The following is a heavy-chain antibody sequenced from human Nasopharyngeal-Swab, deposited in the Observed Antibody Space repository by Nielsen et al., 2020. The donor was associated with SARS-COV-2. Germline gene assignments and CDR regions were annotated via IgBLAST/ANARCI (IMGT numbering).Heavy chain of an antibody. Sequence: GGSLRLSCAASGFTFSSYSMNWVRQAPGKGLEWVSSISSSSSYIYYADSVKGRFTISRDNAKHSLYLQMNSLRAEDTAVYYCARDVAAAGYYFDYWGQGTLVTVSS. D-gene: IGHD6-13*01. CDR2: ISSSSSYI. V-gene: IGHV3-21*01. CDR3: ARDVAAAGYYFDY. J-gene: IGHJ4*02. CDR1: GFTFSSYS.